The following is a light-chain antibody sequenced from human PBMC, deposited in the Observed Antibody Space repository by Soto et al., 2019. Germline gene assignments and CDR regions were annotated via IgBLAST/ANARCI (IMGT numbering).Light chain of an antibody. V-gene: IGLV2-14*01. CDR2: EVS. Sequence: QSALTQPASVSGSPGQSITISCTGTSSDVGGYNYVSWYQHHPGKAPKLMSYEVSNRPSGVSNRFSGSKSGNTASLTISGLQAEDEADYSCTSYTRSSSLVVFGGGTKLTVL. CDR3: TSYTRSSSLVV. CDR1: SSDVGGYNY. J-gene: IGLJ2*01.